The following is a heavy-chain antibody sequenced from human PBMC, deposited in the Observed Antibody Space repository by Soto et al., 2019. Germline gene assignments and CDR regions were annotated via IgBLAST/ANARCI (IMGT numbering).Heavy chain of an antibody. V-gene: IGHV4-4*08. Sequence: SETLSLTSTVSGGSLRNFFWSWIRQPPGKGLEWIGHIYSSGKTDYNPSLETRVTMSIDTSMNQISLKLNSVTAADTAVYYCARVPDYWGQGILVTSPQ. CDR3: ARVPDY. J-gene: IGHJ4*02. CDR2: IYSSGKT. D-gene: IGHD2-2*01. CDR1: GGSLRNFF.